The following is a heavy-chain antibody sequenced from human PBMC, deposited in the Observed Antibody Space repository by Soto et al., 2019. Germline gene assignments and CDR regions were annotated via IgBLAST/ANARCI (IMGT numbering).Heavy chain of an antibody. CDR2: MNPNSGNT. V-gene: IGHV1-8*01. J-gene: IGHJ6*02. D-gene: IGHD1-1*01. CDR1: GYTFTSYD. Sequence: QVQLVQSGAEVKKPGASVKVSCKASGYTFTSYDINWVRQATGQGLEWMGWMNPNSGNTSYEQKFQGRVTMTRNTSISTAYMELSSLRSEDTAVYSWARERTVTTRMAVWGHGTTVTASS. CDR3: ARERTVTTRMAV.